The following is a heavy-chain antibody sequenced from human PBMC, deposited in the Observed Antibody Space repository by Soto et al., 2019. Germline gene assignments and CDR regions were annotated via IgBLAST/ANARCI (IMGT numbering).Heavy chain of an antibody. D-gene: IGHD2-2*01. Sequence: ASVKVSCKASGYTFTSYGISWVRQAPGQGLEWMGWISAYNGNTNYAQKLQGRVTMTTDTSTSTAYMELRSLRSDDTAVYYCARDLVVVVPAAILHDAFDIWGQGTMVTVSS. CDR1: GYTFTSYG. V-gene: IGHV1-18*01. CDR2: ISAYNGNT. J-gene: IGHJ3*02. CDR3: ARDLVVVVPAAILHDAFDI.